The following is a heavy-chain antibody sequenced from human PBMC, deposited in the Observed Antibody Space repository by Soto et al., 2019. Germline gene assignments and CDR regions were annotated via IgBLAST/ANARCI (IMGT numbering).Heavy chain of an antibody. J-gene: IGHJ4*02. D-gene: IGHD3-22*01. V-gene: IGHV4-59*02. CDR1: GVSVSDYH. CDR2: IHYNGRT. Sequence: PSETLSLTCSVSGVSVSDYHWTWIRLTPKKELQRIGFIHYNGRTDSSPSLKSRVTISLDMSKNHVSLILKSVKIADSAIYYYSGGNFNSRVNSTALAYGGQGTKVPASS. CDR3: SGGNFNSRVNSTALAY.